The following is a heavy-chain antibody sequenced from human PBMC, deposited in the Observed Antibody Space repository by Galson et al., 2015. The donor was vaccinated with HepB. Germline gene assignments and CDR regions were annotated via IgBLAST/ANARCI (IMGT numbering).Heavy chain of an antibody. V-gene: IGHV3-23*01. CDR3: AKVDRSSSTTYYFNY. CDR2: ISSGGGST. D-gene: IGHD6-6*01. J-gene: IGHJ4*02. Sequence: GLEWVSYISSGGGSTKYADSAKGRFTISRDNSKNTLYLQMDRLRAEDTAVYYCAKVDRSSSTTYYFNYWGQGTLVTASS.